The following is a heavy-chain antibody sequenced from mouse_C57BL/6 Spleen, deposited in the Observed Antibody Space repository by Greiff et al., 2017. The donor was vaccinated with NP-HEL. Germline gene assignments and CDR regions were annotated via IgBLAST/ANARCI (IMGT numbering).Heavy chain of an antibody. CDR1: GYTFTDYY. Sequence: VQLQQSGPELVKPGASVKISCKASGYTFTDYYMNWVKQSHGKSLEWIGWIFPGSGSTYYNEKFKGKATLTVDKSSSTAYMLLSSLTSEDSAVYFCARSFITTVVAREPDYFDYWGQGTTLTVSS. D-gene: IGHD1-1*01. CDR3: ARSFITTVVAREPDYFDY. J-gene: IGHJ2*01. CDR2: IFPGSGST. V-gene: IGHV1-75*01.